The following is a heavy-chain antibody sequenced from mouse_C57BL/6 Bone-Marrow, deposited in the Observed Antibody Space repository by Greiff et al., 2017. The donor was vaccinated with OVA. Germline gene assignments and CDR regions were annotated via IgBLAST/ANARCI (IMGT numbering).Heavy chain of an antibody. J-gene: IGHJ4*01. CDR3: TRGYSNYYAMDY. V-gene: IGHV1-15*01. CDR1: GYTFTDYE. CDR2: IDPETGGT. Sequence: QVQLQQPGAELVRPGASVTLSCKASGYTFTDYEMHWVKQTPVHGLEWIGAIDPETGGTAYNQKFKGKAILTADKSSSTAYMELRSLTSEDSADYYCTRGYSNYYAMDYWGQGTSVTVSS. D-gene: IGHD2-5*01.